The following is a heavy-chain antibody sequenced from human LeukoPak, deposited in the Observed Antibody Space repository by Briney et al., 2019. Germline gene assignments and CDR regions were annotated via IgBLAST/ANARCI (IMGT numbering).Heavy chain of an antibody. J-gene: IGHJ5*02. D-gene: IGHD6-19*01. CDR2: ISGSGGST. Sequence: PGGSLRLSCAASGFTFSSYWMSWVRQAPGKGLEWVSAISGSGGSTYYADSVKGRFTISRDNSKNTLYLQMNSLGAEDTAVYYCAKDPLNSSGWYVGWFDPWGQGTLVTVSS. CDR1: GFTFSSYW. CDR3: AKDPLNSSGWYVGWFDP. V-gene: IGHV3-23*01.